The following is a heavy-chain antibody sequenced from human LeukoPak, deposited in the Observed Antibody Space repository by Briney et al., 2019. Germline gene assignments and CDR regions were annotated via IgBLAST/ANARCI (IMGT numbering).Heavy chain of an antibody. V-gene: IGHV3-7*01. CDR3: AREVPGPMNAFDI. D-gene: IGHD2-2*01. J-gene: IGHJ3*02. CDR1: GFTFSSYW. CDR2: IKEDGRAK. Sequence: GGSLRLSCAASGFTFSSYWMSWVRKAPGKGLEWVANIKEDGRAKNYVDSVKGRFTISRDNAKNSLYLQMNSLRAEDTAVYYCAREVPGPMNAFDIWGQGTMVTVSS.